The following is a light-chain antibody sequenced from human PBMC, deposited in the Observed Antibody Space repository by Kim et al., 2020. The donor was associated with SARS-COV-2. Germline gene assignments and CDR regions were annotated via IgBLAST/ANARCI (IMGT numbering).Light chain of an antibody. CDR2: GAS. V-gene: IGKV3-15*01. Sequence: PGESATLSCRASQSVNKNLVSLQQKPGQTPRLLIYGASIRATSVPTRFSGSGSGTDFTLTINSLQSEDFAVYYCQQFSVWPPTWTFGQGTKVDIK. J-gene: IGKJ1*01. CDR1: QSVNKN. CDR3: QQFSVWPPTWT.